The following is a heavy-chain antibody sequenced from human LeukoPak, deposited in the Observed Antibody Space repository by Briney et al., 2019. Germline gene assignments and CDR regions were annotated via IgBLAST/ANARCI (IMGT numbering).Heavy chain of an antibody. J-gene: IGHJ4*02. Sequence: GRSLRLSCAASGFTFGSYGMHWVRQAPGKGLEWVAVIWYDGSNKYYAGSVKGRFTISRDNSKNTLYLQMNSLRAEDTAVYYCARDQWMATTIDYWGQGTLVTVSS. V-gene: IGHV3-33*01. CDR2: IWYDGSNK. CDR3: ARDQWMATTIDY. CDR1: GFTFGSYG. D-gene: IGHD5-24*01.